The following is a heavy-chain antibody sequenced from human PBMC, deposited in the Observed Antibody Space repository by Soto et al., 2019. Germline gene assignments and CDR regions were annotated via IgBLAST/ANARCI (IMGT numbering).Heavy chain of an antibody. V-gene: IGHV1-46*01. CDR3: ARGLTSGDY. CDR2: INPNGGST. J-gene: IGHJ4*02. D-gene: IGHD7-27*01. Sequence: GAPVKVSCKASGYTFPRFYIHSVRQAPGQGLEWMAIINPNGGSTNYAPNLQGRVTLTRDTSTNTVYIELSSLGSEDTAVYYCARGLTSGDYWGQGTLVTVSS. CDR1: GYTFPRFY.